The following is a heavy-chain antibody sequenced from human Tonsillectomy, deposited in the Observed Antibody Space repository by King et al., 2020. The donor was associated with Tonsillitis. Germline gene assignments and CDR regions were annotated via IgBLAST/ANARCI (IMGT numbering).Heavy chain of an antibody. Sequence: VQLVESGGGLVQPGGSLRLSCAASGFTFSSYSMNWVRQAPGKGLEWVSYISSSSSTLYYADSVKGRFTISRENAKNSLFLQRNSLRAEDTAVYNCARDHGHSVGFDPWGQGTLVTVSS. CDR3: ARDHGHSVGFDP. CDR1: GFTFSSYS. J-gene: IGHJ5*02. D-gene: IGHD5/OR15-5a*01. V-gene: IGHV3-48*01. CDR2: ISSSSSTL.